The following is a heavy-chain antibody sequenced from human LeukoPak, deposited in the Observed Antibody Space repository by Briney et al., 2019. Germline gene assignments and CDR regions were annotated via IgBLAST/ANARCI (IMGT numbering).Heavy chain of an antibody. CDR1: GYTLTELS. CDR2: FDPEDGET. Sequence: ASVKVSCKVSGYTLTELSMHWVRQAPGKGLEWMGGFDPEDGETIYAQKFQGRVTMTEDTSTDTAYMELSSLRSEDTAVYYCATVSGYSYGYVDHPDYWGQGTLVTVSS. D-gene: IGHD5-18*01. CDR3: ATVSGYSYGYVDHPDY. J-gene: IGHJ4*02. V-gene: IGHV1-24*01.